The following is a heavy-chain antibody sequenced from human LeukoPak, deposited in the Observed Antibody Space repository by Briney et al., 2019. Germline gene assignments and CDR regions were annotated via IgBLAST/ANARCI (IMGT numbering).Heavy chain of an antibody. CDR3: ARADRLHGGPYLIGP. J-gene: IGHJ5*02. D-gene: IGHD2-21*01. CDR2: INPNSGGT. V-gene: IGHV1-2*02. CDR1: GYSFTDYY. Sequence: ASVKVSCKTSGYSFTDYYMHWVRQAPGQGLEWMGWINPNSGGTSSAQKFQGRVTMTRDTSITTVYMEVRWLTSDDTAIYYCARADRLHGGPYLIGPWGQGTLVTVSS.